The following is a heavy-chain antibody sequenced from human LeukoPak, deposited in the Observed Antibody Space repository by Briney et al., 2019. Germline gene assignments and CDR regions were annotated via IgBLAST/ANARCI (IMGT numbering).Heavy chain of an antibody. CDR2: IKKDGSEK. CDR1: GFTFSSYG. Sequence: GGSLRLSCAASGFTFSSYGMHWVRQAPGKGLEWVANIKKDGSEKYYVDSVKGRFTISRDNAKTSLYLQMNSLRAEDTAVYYCARDLSGVTGYTYGRGIDYWGQGTLVTVSS. J-gene: IGHJ4*02. D-gene: IGHD5-18*01. V-gene: IGHV3-7*01. CDR3: ARDLSGVTGYTYGRGIDY.